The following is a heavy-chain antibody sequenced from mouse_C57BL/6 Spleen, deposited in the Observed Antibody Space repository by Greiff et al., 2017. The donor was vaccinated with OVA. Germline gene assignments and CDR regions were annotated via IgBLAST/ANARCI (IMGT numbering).Heavy chain of an antibody. Sequence: VQLQQSGPELVKPGASVKISCKASGYSFTGYYMNWVKQSPEKSLEWIGEINPSTGGTTYNQKFKAKATLTVDKSSSTAYMQLKSLTSEDSAVYYCARRALFDYWGQGTTLTVSS. J-gene: IGHJ2*01. CDR1: GYSFTGYY. D-gene: IGHD3-1*01. V-gene: IGHV1-42*01. CDR2: INPSTGGT. CDR3: ARRALFDY.